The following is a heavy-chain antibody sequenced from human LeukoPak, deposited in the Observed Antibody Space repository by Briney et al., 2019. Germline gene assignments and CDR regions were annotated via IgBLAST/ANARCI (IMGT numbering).Heavy chain of an antibody. CDR3: ARGLGYCSGGSCSPPDPPFDY. CDR1: GFTFSSYA. Sequence: GGSLRLSCAASGFTFSSYAMSWVRQAPGKGLEWVSAISSSGGSTYYADSVKGRFTISRDNSKNTLYLQMNSLRAEDTAVYYCARGLGYCSGGSCSPPDPPFDYWGQGTLVTVSS. V-gene: IGHV3-23*01. CDR2: ISSSGGST. J-gene: IGHJ4*02. D-gene: IGHD2-15*01.